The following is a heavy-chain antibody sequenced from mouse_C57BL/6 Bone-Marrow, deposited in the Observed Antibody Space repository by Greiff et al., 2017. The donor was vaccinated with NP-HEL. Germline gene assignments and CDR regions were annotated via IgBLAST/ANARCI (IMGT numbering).Heavy chain of an antibody. D-gene: IGHD1-1*01. CDR2: SRNKANDYTT. V-gene: IGHV7-1*01. J-gene: IGHJ4*01. CDR3: ARDAQYYGMMDY. CDR1: GFTFSDFY. Sequence: EVNVVESGGGLVQSGRSLRLSCATSGFTFSDFYMEWVRQAPGKGLEWIAASRNKANDYTTEYSASVKGRFIVSRDTSQSILYLQMNALRAEDTAIYYCARDAQYYGMMDYWGQGTSVTVSS.